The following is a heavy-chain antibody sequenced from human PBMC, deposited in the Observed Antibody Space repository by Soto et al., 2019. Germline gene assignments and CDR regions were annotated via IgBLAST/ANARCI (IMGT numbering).Heavy chain of an antibody. CDR3: ARGGCSGDYCFDC. J-gene: IGHJ5*01. CDR1: GSSISSHC. CDR2: FCTSDNI. D-gene: IGHD4-17*01. Sequence: TLSLTCTVSGSSISSHCWNWIRQPAGKGLEWIGRFCTSDNINYNPSLKSRVTVSVDTSTNHFSLKVTSVTAADTAVYYCARGGCSGDYCFDCWGQGTQVTVSS. V-gene: IGHV4-4*07.